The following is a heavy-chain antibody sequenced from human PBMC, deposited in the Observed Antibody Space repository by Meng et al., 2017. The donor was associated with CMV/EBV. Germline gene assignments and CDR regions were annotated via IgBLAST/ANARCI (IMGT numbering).Heavy chain of an antibody. V-gene: IGHV3-9*01. J-gene: IGHJ4*02. D-gene: IGHD3-10*01. Sequence: GGSLRLSCAASGFTFDDYAMHWARQAPGKGLEWVSGISWNSGSIGYADSVKGRFTISRDNAKNSLYLQMNSLRAEDTALYYCAKSQAYYYGSGSDHFDYWGQGTLVTVSS. CDR3: AKSQAYYYGSGSDHFDY. CDR1: GFTFDDYA. CDR2: ISWNSGSI.